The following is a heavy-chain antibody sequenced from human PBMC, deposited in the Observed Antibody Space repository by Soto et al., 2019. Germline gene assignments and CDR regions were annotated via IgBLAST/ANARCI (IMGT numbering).Heavy chain of an antibody. J-gene: IGHJ4*02. Sequence: ASVKVSCKASGYTFTSYYMHWVRQAPGQGLEWMGIINPSGGSTSYAQKFQGRVTMTRDTSTSTVYMELSSLRSEDTAIYYCARHPGYYDVLTGYSTYYFDYWGQGALVTVSS. CDR3: ARHPGYYDVLTGYSTYYFDY. V-gene: IGHV1-46*01. CDR1: GYTFTSYY. CDR2: INPSGGST. D-gene: IGHD3-9*01.